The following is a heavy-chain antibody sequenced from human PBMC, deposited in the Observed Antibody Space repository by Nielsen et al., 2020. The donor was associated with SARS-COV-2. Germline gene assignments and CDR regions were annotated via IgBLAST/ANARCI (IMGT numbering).Heavy chain of an antibody. D-gene: IGHD2-21*01. CDR3: AKDWDYCGGDCYSGGGDY. Sequence: GESLKISCAASGFTFSSYAMSWVRQAPGKGLEWVSAISGSGGSTYYADSVKGRFTISRDNSKNTLYLQMNSLRAEDTAVYYCAKDWDYCGGDCYSGGGDYWGQGTLVTVSS. J-gene: IGHJ4*02. CDR1: GFTFSSYA. CDR2: ISGSGGST. V-gene: IGHV3-23*01.